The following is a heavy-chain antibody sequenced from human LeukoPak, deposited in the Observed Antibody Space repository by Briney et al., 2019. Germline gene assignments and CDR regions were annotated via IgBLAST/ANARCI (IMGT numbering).Heavy chain of an antibody. CDR1: GYTFTGYH. CDR3: AREVNVWGSLGAFDI. D-gene: IGHD3-16*01. Sequence: ASVKVSCKASGYTFTGYHMHWVRQAPGQGLEWMGWINPNSGGTNYAQKFQGRVTMTRDTSISIAYMELSRLGSDDTAVYYCAREVNVWGSLGAFDIWGQGTMVTVSS. CDR2: INPNSGGT. J-gene: IGHJ3*02. V-gene: IGHV1-2*02.